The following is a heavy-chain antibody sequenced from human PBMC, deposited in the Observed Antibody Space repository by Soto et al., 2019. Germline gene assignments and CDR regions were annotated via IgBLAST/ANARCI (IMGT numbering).Heavy chain of an antibody. J-gene: IGHJ5*02. CDR2: ISGSGGST. D-gene: IGHD4-4*01. CDR1: GFTFGSYA. Sequence: GVSLRLSCAASGFTFGSYAMSWVRQAPGKGLEWVSAISGSGGSTYYADSVKGRFTISRDNSKNTLYLQMNSLRAEDTAVYYCAKEVDGLPLQLFNWLDPWGQGTLVTVSS. CDR3: AKEVDGLPLQLFNWLDP. V-gene: IGHV3-23*01.